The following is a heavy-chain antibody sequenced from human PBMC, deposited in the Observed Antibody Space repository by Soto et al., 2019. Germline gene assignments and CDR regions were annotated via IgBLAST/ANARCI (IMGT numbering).Heavy chain of an antibody. J-gene: IGHJ4*02. CDR1: GYIFTSYG. V-gene: IGHV1-18*01. CDR3: ARGRYGDY. D-gene: IGHD4-17*01. CDR2: ISAHNGNT. Sequence: QAHLVQSGPEVKKPGASVKVSCKGSGYIFTSYGIAWVRQAPGQGLEWMGWISAHNGNTEYAQKFQGRVTVTRDTSTSTAYLELRSLRSDDTALYYCARGRYGDYWGQGALDTVSS.